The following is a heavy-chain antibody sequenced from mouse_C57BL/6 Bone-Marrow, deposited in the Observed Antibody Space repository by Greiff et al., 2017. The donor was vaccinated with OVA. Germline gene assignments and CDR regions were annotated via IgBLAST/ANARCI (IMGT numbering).Heavy chain of an antibody. Sequence: QVQLQQPGAELVKPGASVKLSCKASGYTFTSYWMQWVKQRPGQGLEWIGEIDPSDSYTNYNQTFQGKATLNVATSSSTAYMQLSSLTSEDSAVYYCARGQLRLSYFDYWGQGTTLTVSS. D-gene: IGHD3-2*02. J-gene: IGHJ2*01. V-gene: IGHV1-50*01. CDR2: IDPSDSYT. CDR1: GYTFTSYW. CDR3: ARGQLRLSYFDY.